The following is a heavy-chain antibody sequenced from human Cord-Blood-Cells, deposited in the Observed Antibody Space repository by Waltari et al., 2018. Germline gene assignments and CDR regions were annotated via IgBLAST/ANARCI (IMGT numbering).Heavy chain of an antibody. Sequence: QVQLVQSGAEVKKPGSSVKVSCKASGGTFSSYAISWVRQAPGHGLEWMGGIIPIFGTANYAQKFQGRVTITADKSTSTAYMELSSLRSEDTAVYYCARDRLYYYGSGSYYYYYGMDVWGQGTTVTVSS. D-gene: IGHD3-10*01. CDR3: ARDRLYYYGSGSYYYYYGMDV. CDR2: IIPIFGTA. J-gene: IGHJ6*02. CDR1: GGTFSSYA. V-gene: IGHV1-69*06.